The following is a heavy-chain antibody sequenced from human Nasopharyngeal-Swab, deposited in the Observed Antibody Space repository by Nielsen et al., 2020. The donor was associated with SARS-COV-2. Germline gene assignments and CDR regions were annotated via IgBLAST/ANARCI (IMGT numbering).Heavy chain of an antibody. J-gene: IGHJ6*03. CDR2: IYPGDSDT. Sequence: VRQMPGKGLEWMGIIYPGDSDTRYSPSFQGQVTISADKSISTAYLQWSSLKASDTAMYYCARSSTTVTTSLFPGYLKLYYYYIDVWGKGTTVTVSS. CDR3: ARSSTTVTTSLFPGYLKLYYYYIDV. V-gene: IGHV5-51*01. D-gene: IGHD4-17*01.